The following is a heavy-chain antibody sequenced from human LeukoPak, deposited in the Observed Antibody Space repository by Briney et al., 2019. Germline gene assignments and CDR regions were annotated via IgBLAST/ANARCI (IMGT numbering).Heavy chain of an antibody. J-gene: IGHJ5*02. V-gene: IGHV1-69*05. Sequence: SVKVSCKASGGTFSSYAISWVRQAPGQGLEWMGRIIPIFGTANYAQKFQGRVTITTDESTSTAYMELSSLRSEDTAVYYCASNRDGYNYFWFDPWGQGTLVTVSS. CDR3: ASNRDGYNYFWFDP. CDR2: IIPIFGTA. D-gene: IGHD5-24*01. CDR1: GGTFSSYA.